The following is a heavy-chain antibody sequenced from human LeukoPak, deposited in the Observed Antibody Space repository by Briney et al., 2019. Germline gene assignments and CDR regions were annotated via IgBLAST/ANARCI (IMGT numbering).Heavy chain of an antibody. V-gene: IGHV7-4-1*02. CDR2: INTDTGNP. CDR3: ARVWAAAGFFYHFDY. CDR1: GYTFTTYA. Sequence: ASVKVSCKASGYTFTTYAMNWVRQAPGQGLEWMGWINTDTGNPTYAQGFTGRFVFSLDTSVSTAYLQISNLKAEDTAVYYSARVWAAAGFFYHFDYWGQGTLVTVSS. D-gene: IGHD6-13*01. J-gene: IGHJ4*02.